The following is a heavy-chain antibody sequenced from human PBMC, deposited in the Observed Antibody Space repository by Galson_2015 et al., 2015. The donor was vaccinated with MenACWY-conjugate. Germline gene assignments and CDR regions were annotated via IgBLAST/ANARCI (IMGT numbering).Heavy chain of an antibody. Sequence: SLRLSCAPSGFTFSTYWMHWVRQAPGKGLEWVSRIDPDGSTTDYAESMKGRFTISRDNAKNTLFLQIHGLRVEDTAVYYCATAGSYRFDYWGQGALVPVSS. V-gene: IGHV3-74*01. CDR1: GFTFSTYW. D-gene: IGHD1-26*01. CDR3: ATAGSYRFDY. CDR2: IDPDGSTT. J-gene: IGHJ4*02.